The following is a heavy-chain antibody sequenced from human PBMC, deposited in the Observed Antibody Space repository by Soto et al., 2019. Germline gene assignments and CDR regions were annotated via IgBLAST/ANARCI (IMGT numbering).Heavy chain of an antibody. CDR2: ISGSGGST. V-gene: IGHV3-23*01. CDR3: AKGYCSGGSCNYALYYYYGMDV. CDR1: GFTFSSYA. Sequence: EVQLLESGGGLVQPGGPLRLSCAAAGFTFSSYAMSWVRQAPGKGLEWVSAISGSGGSTYYADSVKGRFTISRDNSKNTLYLQMNSLRADDTAVYYCAKGYCSGGSCNYALYYYYGMDVWGQGTTVTVSS. D-gene: IGHD2-15*01. J-gene: IGHJ6*02.